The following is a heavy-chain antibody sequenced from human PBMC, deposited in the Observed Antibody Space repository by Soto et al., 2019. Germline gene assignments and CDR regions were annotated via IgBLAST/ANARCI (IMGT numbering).Heavy chain of an antibody. CDR3: ARDLEGQLGDY. D-gene: IGHD3-3*02. V-gene: IGHV4-59*12. J-gene: IGHJ4*02. CDR2: IYYSGST. Sequence: SETLSLTCTVSGGSISSYYWSWIRQPPGKGLEWIGYIYYSGSTNYNPSLKSRVTISVDTSKNQFSLQLTSVTAADTAVYYCARDLEGQLGDYWGRGTLVTVSS. CDR1: GGSISSYY.